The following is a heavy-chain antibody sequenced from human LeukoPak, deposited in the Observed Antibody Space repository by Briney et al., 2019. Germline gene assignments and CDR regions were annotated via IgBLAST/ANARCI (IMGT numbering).Heavy chain of an antibody. CDR2: ISSSSSYI. V-gene: IGHV3-21*01. D-gene: IGHD2-21*02. CDR3: ARGVGGDGLDAFDI. J-gene: IGHJ3*02. CDR1: GFTFSSYS. Sequence: GGSLRLSCAASGFTFSSYSMNWVRQAPGKGLEWVSSISSSSSYIYYADSVKGRFTISRDNAKNSLYLQMNSLRAEYTAVYYCARGVGGDGLDAFDIWGQGTMVTVSS.